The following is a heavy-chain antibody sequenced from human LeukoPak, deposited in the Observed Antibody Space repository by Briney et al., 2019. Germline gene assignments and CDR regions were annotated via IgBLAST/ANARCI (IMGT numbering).Heavy chain of an antibody. Sequence: PGGSLRLSCAASGFTFSSYSMNWVRQAPGKGLEWVSYISSSSSTIYYADSVKGRFTISRDNAKNSLYLQMNSLRAEDTAVYYCARDRDYYMDVWGKGTTVTVSS. CDR2: ISSSSSTI. J-gene: IGHJ6*03. CDR1: GFTFSSYS. V-gene: IGHV3-48*01. CDR3: ARDRDYYMDV. D-gene: IGHD3-10*01.